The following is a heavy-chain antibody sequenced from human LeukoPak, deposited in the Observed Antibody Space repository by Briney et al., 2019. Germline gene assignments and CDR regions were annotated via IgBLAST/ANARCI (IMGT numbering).Heavy chain of an antibody. CDR3: ARDFSYYYGSGSYSWFDP. J-gene: IGHJ5*02. CDR2: IYSGGRT. V-gene: IGHV3-53*01. D-gene: IGHD3-10*01. Sequence: PGGSLRLSCAASGFIVSSNYMSWVRQAPGKGLEWVSVIYSGGRTYYADSVRGRFTISRDNAKNSVYLQMNSLRVEDTAVYYCARDFSYYYGSGSYSWFDPWGQGTLVTVSS. CDR1: GFIVSSNY.